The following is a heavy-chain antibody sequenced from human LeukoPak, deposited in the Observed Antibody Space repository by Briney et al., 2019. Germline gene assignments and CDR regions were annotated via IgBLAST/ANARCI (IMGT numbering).Heavy chain of an antibody. CDR3: ARHPVTMVRGVIIERLNWFDP. Sequence: GGSLRLSCAASGFSLSGYWMTWVRQAPGKGLVWVSRINSDGSSTSYADSVKGRFTISRDNAKNTLYLQMNSLRAEDTAVYYCARHPVTMVRGVIIERLNWFDPWGQGTLVTVSS. J-gene: IGHJ5*02. V-gene: IGHV3-74*01. CDR1: GFSLSGYW. D-gene: IGHD3-10*01. CDR2: INSDGSST.